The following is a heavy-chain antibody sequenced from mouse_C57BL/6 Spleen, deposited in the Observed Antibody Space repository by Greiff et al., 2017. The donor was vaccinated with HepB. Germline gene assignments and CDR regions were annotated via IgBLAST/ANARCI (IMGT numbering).Heavy chain of an antibody. CDR2: ISSGSSTI. J-gene: IGHJ4*01. CDR1: GFTFSDYG. D-gene: IGHD1-1*01. V-gene: IGHV5-17*01. Sequence: EVQLVESGGGLVKPGGSLKLSCAASGFTFSDYGMHWVRQAPEKGLEWVAYISSGSSTIYYADTGKGRFTISRDNAKNTLFLQMTSLRSEDTAMYYCARWFTTVVATGAMDYWGQGTSVTVSS. CDR3: ARWFTTVVATGAMDY.